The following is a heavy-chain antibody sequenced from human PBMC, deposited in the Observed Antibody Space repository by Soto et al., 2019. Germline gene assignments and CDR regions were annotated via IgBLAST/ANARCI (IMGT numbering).Heavy chain of an antibody. Sequence: ASVKVSCKASGYTFTSYDINWVRQATGQGLEWMGWMNPNSGNTGYAQKFQGRVTMTRNTSISTAYMELSSLRSEDTAVYYCARDGWFGELLCYWGQGTLVTVSS. CDR2: MNPNSGNT. D-gene: IGHD3-10*01. J-gene: IGHJ4*02. CDR1: GYTFTSYD. CDR3: ARDGWFGELLCY. V-gene: IGHV1-8*01.